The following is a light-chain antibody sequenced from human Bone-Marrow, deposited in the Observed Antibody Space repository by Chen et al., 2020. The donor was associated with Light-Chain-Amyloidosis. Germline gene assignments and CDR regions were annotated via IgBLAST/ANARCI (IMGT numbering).Light chain of an antibody. Sequence: QSALTQPASLSGSPGQSITIPCTGTTSDVGTYNLVSWYQQHPGKAPKLIIFEDTQRPSGVSTRFSASKSVNTASLRIFRLQAEDEADYYCCSYAGSNTYVFGGGTKLTVL. CDR3: CSYAGSNTYV. CDR1: TSDVGTYNL. CDR2: EDT. J-gene: IGLJ2*01. V-gene: IGLV2-23*01.